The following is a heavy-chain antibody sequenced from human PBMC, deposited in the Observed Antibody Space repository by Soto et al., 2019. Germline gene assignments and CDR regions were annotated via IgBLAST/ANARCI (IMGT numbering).Heavy chain of an antibody. Sequence: VQLVESGGGVVQPGRSLRLSCAASGFTFSVYAMHWVRQAPGKGLEWVAVVSHDGRNTHYADSVKGRFTISRDSSKNTVALEMTSLRAEATAVYYGAKGGRQWLVTSDFNYWGQGALVTVSS. V-gene: IGHV3-30*18. CDR3: AKGGRQWLVTSDFNY. D-gene: IGHD6-19*01. J-gene: IGHJ4*02. CDR1: GFTFSVYA. CDR2: VSHDGRNT.